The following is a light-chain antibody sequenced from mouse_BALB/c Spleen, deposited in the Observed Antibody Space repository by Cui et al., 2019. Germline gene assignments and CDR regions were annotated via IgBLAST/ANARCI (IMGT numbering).Light chain of an antibody. CDR3: QQRSSYPIFT. CDR2: STS. J-gene: IGKJ4*01. V-gene: IGKV4-57*01. Sequence: QIVLTQSPAIMTASPGEKVTITCSASSSVSYMHWLQQKPGTSPKLWIYSTSNLASGVPARFSGSGSGTSYSLTISRMEAEDAATYYCQQRSSYPIFTFGSGTKLEIK. CDR1: SSVSY.